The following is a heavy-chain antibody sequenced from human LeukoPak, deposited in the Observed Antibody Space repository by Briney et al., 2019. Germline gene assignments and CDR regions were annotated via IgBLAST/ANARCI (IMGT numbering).Heavy chain of an antibody. Sequence: GGSLRLSCVVSGFTFSNYGMHWVRQAPGKGLEWVAFIRYDGTKKYYTDSVRGRFIISRDNSNNTLYLEMNSLRAEGTAIYYYAKDWIYYGSGPRFDYWGQGTLVTVSS. CDR3: AKDWIYYGSGPRFDY. V-gene: IGHV3-30*02. D-gene: IGHD3-10*01. CDR2: IRYDGTKK. J-gene: IGHJ4*02. CDR1: GFTFSNYG.